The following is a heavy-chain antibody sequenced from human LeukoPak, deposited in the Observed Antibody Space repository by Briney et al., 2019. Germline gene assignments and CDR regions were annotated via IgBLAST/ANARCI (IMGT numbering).Heavy chain of an antibody. D-gene: IGHD3-22*01. Sequence: ASLRVSCTASGYTFTIYYMHWVRQAPGQGLEWMGVINPSGGSTSYAQKFQGRVTMTRDMSTSTVYMELSSLRSEDTAVYYCASTDYYDSSGYGWFDPWGQGTLVTVSS. V-gene: IGHV1-46*01. CDR1: GYTFTIYY. J-gene: IGHJ5*02. CDR2: INPSGGST. CDR3: ASTDYYDSSGYGWFDP.